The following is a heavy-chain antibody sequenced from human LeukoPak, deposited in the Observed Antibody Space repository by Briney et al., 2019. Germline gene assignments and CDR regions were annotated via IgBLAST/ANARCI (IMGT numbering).Heavy chain of an antibody. Sequence: GGSLRLSCAASGFTFSAFWMSWVRQGPGKVLEWVASIKPDGSDSHHVDSVMGRFTISRDNAKNLLYLQMNSLSAEDTAVYYCARLFGGVTTFDYWGQGALDTVSS. CDR2: IKPDGSDS. CDR1: GFTFSAFW. CDR3: ARLFGGVTTFDY. V-gene: IGHV3-7*01. D-gene: IGHD4-17*01. J-gene: IGHJ4*02.